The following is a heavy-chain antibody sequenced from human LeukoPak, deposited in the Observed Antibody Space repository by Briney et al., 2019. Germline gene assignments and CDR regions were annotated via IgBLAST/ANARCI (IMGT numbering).Heavy chain of an antibody. Sequence: GASVKVSCKASGYTFTGYYLHWVRQAPGQGLEWMGCVNPNSGDTNYAQKFQGRVTMTRDTSISTAYMELSRLRSDDTAVYYCARERHYDFWSGGFDYWGQGTLVTVSS. D-gene: IGHD3-3*01. J-gene: IGHJ4*02. CDR1: GYTFTGYY. CDR2: VNPNSGDT. CDR3: ARERHYDFWSGGFDY. V-gene: IGHV1-2*02.